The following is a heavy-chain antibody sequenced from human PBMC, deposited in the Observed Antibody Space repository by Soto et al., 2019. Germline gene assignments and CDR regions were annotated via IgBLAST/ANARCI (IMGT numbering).Heavy chain of an antibody. Sequence: ASVKVSCKTSGYTFTNFGLSWVRQAPGQGLEWMGWISAYNGNTNYAQNFQGRVTMTTDTSTSTAYMELRSLRSDDTAVYYCARDHHRYSGYDYVDYWGQGTLVTVSS. D-gene: IGHD5-12*01. CDR1: GYTFTNFG. J-gene: IGHJ4*02. V-gene: IGHV1-18*01. CDR2: ISAYNGNT. CDR3: ARDHHRYSGYDYVDY.